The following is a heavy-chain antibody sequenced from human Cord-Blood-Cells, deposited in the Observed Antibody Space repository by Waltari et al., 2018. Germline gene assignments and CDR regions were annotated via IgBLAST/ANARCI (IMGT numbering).Heavy chain of an antibody. Sequence: QVQLQESGPGLVKPSETLSLTCTVSCYSISSGYYWGWIRQPPGKGLEWIGCIYHSGSTYYNPSFKSRVTISVDTSKNQFARKLSSVTAADTAVYYCARGEADGSSSWYFDLWGRGTLVTVSS. V-gene: IGHV4-38-2*02. CDR2: IYHSGST. CDR1: CYSISSGYY. CDR3: ARGEADGSSSWYFDL. D-gene: IGHD6-6*01. J-gene: IGHJ2*01.